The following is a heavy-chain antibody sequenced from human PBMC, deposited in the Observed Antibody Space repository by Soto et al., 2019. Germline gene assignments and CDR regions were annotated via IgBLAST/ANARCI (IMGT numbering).Heavy chain of an antibody. CDR2: INPSGGST. D-gene: IGHD6-6*01. CDR3: ARDPYSSSPLYYYYYGMDV. CDR1: GYTFTSYY. J-gene: IGHJ6*02. Sequence: ASVKVSCKASGYTFTSYYMHWVRQAPGQGLEWMGIINPSGGSTSCAQKFQGRVTMTRDTSTSTVYMELSSLRSEDTAVYYCARDPYSSSPLYYYYYGMDVWGQGTTVTVSS. V-gene: IGHV1-46*01.